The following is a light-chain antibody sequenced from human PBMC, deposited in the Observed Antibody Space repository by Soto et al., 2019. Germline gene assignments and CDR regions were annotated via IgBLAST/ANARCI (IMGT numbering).Light chain of an antibody. CDR1: QSVASRN. J-gene: IGKJ1*01. CDR2: GAS. Sequence: EIVLTQSPGTLSLSPGERATLSCRASQSVASRNLAWYQQKSGQAPRLLIYGASSRAIHTPDRFSGSGSGTDFTLTISGLEPEDFAVYYCQHFGSSIWTFGQGTKV. V-gene: IGKV3-20*01. CDR3: QHFGSSIWT.